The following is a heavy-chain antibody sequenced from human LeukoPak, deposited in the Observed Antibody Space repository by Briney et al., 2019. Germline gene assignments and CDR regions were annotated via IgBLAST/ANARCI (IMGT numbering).Heavy chain of an antibody. Sequence: ASVKVSCKASGYTFTGYYMHWVRQAPGQGLELMGWINPNSGGTNYAQKFQGRVTMTRDTSISTAYMELSRLRSDDTAVYYCARIGITMVQGVIKRYNWFDPWGQGTLVTVSS. CDR3: ARIGITMVQGVIKRYNWFDP. CDR2: INPNSGGT. D-gene: IGHD3-10*01. J-gene: IGHJ5*02. CDR1: GYTFTGYY. V-gene: IGHV1-2*02.